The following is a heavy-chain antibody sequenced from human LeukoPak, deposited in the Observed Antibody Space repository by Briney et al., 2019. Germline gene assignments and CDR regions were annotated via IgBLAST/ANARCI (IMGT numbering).Heavy chain of an antibody. V-gene: IGHV4-39*07. D-gene: IGHD2-2*01. CDR2: IYYSVST. CDR3: ARDIVVVPAARHNWFDP. Sequence: PSETLSLTCTVSGGSISSSSYYWGWIRQPPGKGLEWIGSIYYSVSTYYNPSLKSRVTISVDTSKNQFSLKLSSVTAADTAVYYCARDIVVVPAARHNWFDPWGQGTLVTVSS. CDR1: GGSISSSSYY. J-gene: IGHJ5*02.